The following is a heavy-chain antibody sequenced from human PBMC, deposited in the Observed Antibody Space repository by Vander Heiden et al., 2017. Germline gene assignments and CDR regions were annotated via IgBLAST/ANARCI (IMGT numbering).Heavy chain of an antibody. CDR1: VFTFTRYA. CDR3: GGTRSLGGI. V-gene: IGHV3-23*01. Sequence: EVQLLESGGGLVQPGGSLRLSCAASVFTFTRYAMSWLRKAPGKGLEWESGISGSGGSTYYAESVKSQFNNTRGNYKNTLNLQMNSLRAEETAVYYCGGTRSLGGIWGQGTMVTVSS. CDR2: ISGSGGST. J-gene: IGHJ3*02. D-gene: IGHD1-7*01.